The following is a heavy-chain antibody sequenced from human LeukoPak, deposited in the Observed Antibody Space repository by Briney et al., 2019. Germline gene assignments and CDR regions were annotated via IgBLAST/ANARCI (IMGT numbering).Heavy chain of an antibody. J-gene: IGHJ4*02. D-gene: IGHD3-22*01. CDR1: GFTFSTYA. CDR2: FSGSGGRT. Sequence: PGGSLRLSCAASGFTFSTYAMSWVRRAPGKGLEWVSRFSGSGGRTYYADSVKGRFTVSRDKSKNTLYLQMRSLRAEDTAVYYCAKSDYDSSGFDLYYFDYWGQGTLVTVSS. V-gene: IGHV3-23*01. CDR3: AKSDYDSSGFDLYYFDY.